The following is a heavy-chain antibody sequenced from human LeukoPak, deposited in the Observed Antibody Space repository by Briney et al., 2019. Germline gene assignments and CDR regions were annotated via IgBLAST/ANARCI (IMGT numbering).Heavy chain of an antibody. CDR2: IDNSGTYI. Sequence: AGGSLRLSCTASGFTFTTYSMDWVRQAPGKGLEWVSSIDNSGTYIYYADSVKGRFTISRDNSKNSLYLQMNSLRAEDTAVYYCASANPILLDYYYYYMDVWGKGTTVTVSS. V-gene: IGHV3-21*01. D-gene: IGHD3-3*01. CDR1: GFTFTTYS. J-gene: IGHJ6*03. CDR3: ASANPILLDYYYYYMDV.